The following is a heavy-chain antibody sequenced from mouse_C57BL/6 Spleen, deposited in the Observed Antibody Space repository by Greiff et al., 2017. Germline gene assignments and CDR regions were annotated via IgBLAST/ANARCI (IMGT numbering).Heavy chain of an antibody. V-gene: IGHV1-53*01. CDR3: AKGLWLLPYYFDY. D-gene: IGHD2-2*01. CDR1: GYTFTSYW. J-gene: IGHJ2*01. CDR2: INPSNGGT. Sequence: QVQLQQPGTELVKPGASVKLSCKASGYTFTSYWMHWVKQRPGQGLEWIGNINPSNGGTNYNEKFKSKATLTVDKSSSTAYMQLSSLTSEASAFYDCAKGLWLLPYYFDYWGQGTTLTVSS.